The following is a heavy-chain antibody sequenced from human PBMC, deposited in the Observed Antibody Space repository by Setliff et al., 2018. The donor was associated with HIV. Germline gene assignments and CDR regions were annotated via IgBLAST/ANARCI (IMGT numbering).Heavy chain of an antibody. D-gene: IGHD1-1*01. CDR3: AYSGRQLRGPYFDF. Sequence: SGPTLVNPTQTHTLTCTFSGLSLSTSGVGVGWIRQSPGKALEWIAFVYWNNNKHYSTSIKSRLTVTKDTSKNRVVFTMTNMDPVDTATYYCAYSGRQLRGPYFDFWVQGTPVTVSS. V-gene: IGHV2-5*01. CDR2: VYWNNNK. CDR1: GLSLSTSGVG. J-gene: IGHJ4*02.